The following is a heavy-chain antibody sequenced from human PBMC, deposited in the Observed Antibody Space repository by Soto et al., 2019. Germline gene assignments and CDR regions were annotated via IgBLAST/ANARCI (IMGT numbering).Heavy chain of an antibody. J-gene: IGHJ6*02. Sequence: SLRLSCAASGFTFSSYAMSWVRQAPGKGLEWVSAISGSGGSTYYADSVKGRFTISRDNSKNTLYLQMNSLRAEDTAVYYCAKDVSIQLWFYDYYGMDVWGQGTTVTVSS. CDR3: AKDVSIQLWFYDYYGMDV. V-gene: IGHV3-23*01. D-gene: IGHD5-18*01. CDR1: GFTFSSYA. CDR2: ISGSGGST.